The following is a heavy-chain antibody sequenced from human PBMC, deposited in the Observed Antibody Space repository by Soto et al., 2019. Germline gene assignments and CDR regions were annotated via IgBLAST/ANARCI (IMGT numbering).Heavy chain of an antibody. Sequence: QVQLVQSGAEVKKPGSSVKVSCKASGGTFSSYTISWVRQAPGQGLEWMGRIIPILGIANYAKKFQGRVTMTADKPTRTADMELSSLRSEDTAVYYCARVTTDSSGYPARFDYWGQGTLVTVSS. V-gene: IGHV1-69*02. CDR3: ARVTTDSSGYPARFDY. CDR2: IIPILGIA. J-gene: IGHJ4*02. CDR1: GGTFSSYT. D-gene: IGHD3-22*01.